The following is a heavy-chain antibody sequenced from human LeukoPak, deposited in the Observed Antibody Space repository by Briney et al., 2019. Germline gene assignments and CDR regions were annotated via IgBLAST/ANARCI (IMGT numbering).Heavy chain of an antibody. J-gene: IGHJ4*02. Sequence: WRSLRLSCAASGLIVSSHAIYWVRQAPGKGLEWVAVVSYDGGNKYYADSVKGRFTISRDNSTNTLYLQMNSLRAEDTAVYYCASHVVAALDYWGQGTLVTASS. D-gene: IGHD2-15*01. CDR3: ASHVVAALDY. V-gene: IGHV3-30-3*01. CDR1: GLIVSSHA. CDR2: VSYDGGNK.